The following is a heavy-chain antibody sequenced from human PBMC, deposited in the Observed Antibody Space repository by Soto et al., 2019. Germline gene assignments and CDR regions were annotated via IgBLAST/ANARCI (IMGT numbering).Heavy chain of an antibody. Sequence: GASVKVSCKASGYTCTSYGISWVLQPSGQGRERMGWSSAYKGNTNCAQKLKCRVTMSTDRSTRTAYMELRSLRSDGPAVYYCASAVTGNHDAFDIWGQGTMVTVSS. CDR1: GYTCTSYG. CDR3: ASAVTGNHDAFDI. D-gene: IGHD6-19*01. J-gene: IGHJ3*02. V-gene: IGHV1-18*01. CDR2: SSAYKGNT.